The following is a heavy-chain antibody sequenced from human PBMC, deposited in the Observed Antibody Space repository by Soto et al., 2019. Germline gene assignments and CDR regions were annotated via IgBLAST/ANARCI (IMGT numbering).Heavy chain of an antibody. J-gene: IGHJ6*02. CDR1: GDSIRSYY. Sequence: SETLSLTCTVSGDSIRSYYWTWIRQPPGKGLELIGYIYYSGSTRYNPSLKSRVTISVDMSKNQFSLKLSSVIAADTAVYYCAREYGDFGNGLDVWGQGTAVTVSS. V-gene: IGHV4-59*01. D-gene: IGHD2-21*02. CDR3: AREYGDFGNGLDV. CDR2: IYYSGST.